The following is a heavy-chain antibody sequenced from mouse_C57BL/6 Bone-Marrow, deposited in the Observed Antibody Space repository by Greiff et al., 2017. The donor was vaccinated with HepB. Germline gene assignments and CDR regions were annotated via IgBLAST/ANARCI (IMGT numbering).Heavy chain of an antibody. J-gene: IGHJ1*03. Sequence: QVQLQQSGAELVRPGASVTLSCKASGYTFTDYEMHWVKQTPVHGLEWIGAIDPETGGTAYNQKFKGKAILTANKSSSTAYRELRSLTSEDSAVYYCTNYYGSSGWYFDVWGTGTTVTVSS. V-gene: IGHV1-15*01. CDR1: GYTFTDYE. CDR2: IDPETGGT. D-gene: IGHD1-1*01. CDR3: TNYYGSSGWYFDV.